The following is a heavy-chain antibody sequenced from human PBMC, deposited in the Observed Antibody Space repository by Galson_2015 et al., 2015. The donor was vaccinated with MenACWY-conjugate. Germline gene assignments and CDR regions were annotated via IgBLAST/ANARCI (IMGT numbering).Heavy chain of an antibody. Sequence: SLRLSCAGSGFTFRSYSMNWVRQAPGKGLEWVSYISSSSSYIYYADSVRGRFTISRDDAENSLYLQMNSLRADDTAVYYCAKGGGIAASGHNWFDPWGQGTLVIVSS. CDR1: GFTFRSYS. D-gene: IGHD6-25*01. J-gene: IGHJ5*02. V-gene: IGHV3-21*01. CDR3: AKGGGIAASGHNWFDP. CDR2: ISSSSSYI.